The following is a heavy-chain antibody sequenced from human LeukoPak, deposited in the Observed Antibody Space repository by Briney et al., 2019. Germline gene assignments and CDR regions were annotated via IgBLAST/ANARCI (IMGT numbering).Heavy chain of an antibody. D-gene: IGHD2-2*01. CDR1: GFSFSDYD. V-gene: IGHV3-13*01. CDR3: XRGVPXFXDNYMDV. J-gene: IGHJ6*03. CDR2: IGTAGQT. Sequence: GGSLRLSCAASGFSFSDYDMVWVRQATGKGLEWVSTIGTAGQTYYPGSVKGRFTISREIAKNSLYLQMNSLRAGDTALYFCXRGVPXFXDNYMDVWGXGTPVTVSS.